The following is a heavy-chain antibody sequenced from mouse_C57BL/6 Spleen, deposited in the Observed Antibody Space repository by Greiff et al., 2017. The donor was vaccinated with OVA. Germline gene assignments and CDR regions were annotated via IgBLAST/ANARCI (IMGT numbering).Heavy chain of an antibody. CDR2: ISDGGSYT. J-gene: IGHJ2*01. D-gene: IGHD1-3*01. CDR3: ARGGTWLGSYYFDY. V-gene: IGHV5-4*03. CDR1: GFTFSSYA. Sequence: EVKLMESGGGLVKPGGSLKLSCAASGFTFSSYAMSWVRQTPEKRLEWVATISDGGSYTYYPDNVKGRFTISRDNAKNNLYLQMSHLKSEDTAMYYCARGGTWLGSYYFDYWGQGTTLTVSS.